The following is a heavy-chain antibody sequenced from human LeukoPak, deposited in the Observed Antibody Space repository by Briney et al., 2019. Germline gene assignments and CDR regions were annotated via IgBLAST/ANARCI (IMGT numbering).Heavy chain of an antibody. J-gene: IGHJ4*02. CDR1: GFTFSYYS. V-gene: IGHV3-48*02. CDR2: FSTRSSTI. Sequence: GGSLRLSCAASGFTFSYYSMNWVRQAPGKGLEWVSYFSTRSSTISYADSVKGRFAISRDNAKNSLYLQMNSLRDEDTAVYYCARDQDYGFDYWGQGTLVTVSS. CDR3: ARDQDYGFDY. D-gene: IGHD4-17*01.